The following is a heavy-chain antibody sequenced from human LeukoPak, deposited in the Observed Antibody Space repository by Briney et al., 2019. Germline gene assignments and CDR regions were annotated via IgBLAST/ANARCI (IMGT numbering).Heavy chain of an antibody. J-gene: IGHJ4*02. CDR1: GFTFSRYA. D-gene: IGHD3-10*01. CDR3: VKDSSSGSCFDY. Sequence: GGSLRLSCSASGFTFSRYAMHWVRQAPGKGLEYVSAISSNGGSTYYADSVKGRFTISRDNSRNTLHLQMSSLRVEDTAVYYCVKDSSSGSCFDYWGQGTLVTVSS. CDR2: ISSNGGST. V-gene: IGHV3-64D*06.